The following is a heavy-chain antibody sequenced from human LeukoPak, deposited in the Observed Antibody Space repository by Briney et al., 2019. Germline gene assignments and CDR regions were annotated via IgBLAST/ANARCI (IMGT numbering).Heavy chain of an antibody. V-gene: IGHV3-9*01. J-gene: IGHJ4*02. CDR1: GFTFDDYA. CDR3: ARGKLRYFDLDY. D-gene: IGHD3-9*01. CDR2: ISWNSGSI. Sequence: PGRSLRLSCAASGFTFDDYAMHWVRQAPGKGLEWVSGISWNSGSIGYADSVKGRFTISRDNAKNSLYLQMNSLRAEDTAVYYCARGKLRYFDLDYWAQGTLVTVSS.